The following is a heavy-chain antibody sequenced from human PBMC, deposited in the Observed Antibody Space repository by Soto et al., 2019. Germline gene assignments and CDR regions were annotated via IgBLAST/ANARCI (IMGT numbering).Heavy chain of an antibody. V-gene: IGHV3-23*01. D-gene: IGHD3-3*01. CDR1: GFTFSNYA. J-gene: IGHJ4*02. Sequence: QLLESGGDLVQPGGSLRLSCAASGFTFSNYAMSWVRQAPGKGLEWVSAIRGSGGDSYHADSVKGRFTILRDNSKNTLYLQMDSLRAEDTAIYYCCRASALDFWSGHTDYWGQGTLVTVSS. CDR3: CRASALDFWSGHTDY. CDR2: IRGSGGDS.